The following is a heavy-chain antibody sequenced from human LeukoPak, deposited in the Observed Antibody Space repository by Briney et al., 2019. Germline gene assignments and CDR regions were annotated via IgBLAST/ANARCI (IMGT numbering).Heavy chain of an antibody. CDR2: ISGSGGST. Sequence: GGSLRLSCAASGFTFSSYAMNWVRQAPGKGLEWVSAISGSGGSTYCADSVKGRFTISRDNSKNTLYLQMNSLRAKDTAVYYCARGSVLTFHYWGQGTLVTVSS. J-gene: IGHJ4*02. D-gene: IGHD3-10*01. V-gene: IGHV3-23*01. CDR3: ARGSVLTFHY. CDR1: GFTFSSYA.